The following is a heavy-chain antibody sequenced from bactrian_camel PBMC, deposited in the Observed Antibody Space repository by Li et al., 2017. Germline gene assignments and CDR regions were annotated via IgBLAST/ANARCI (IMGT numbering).Heavy chain of an antibody. V-gene: IGHV3S53*01. CDR2: IDSDGRT. Sequence: HVQLVESGGGSVQAGGSLRLSCAASGYTPTIGCMIWFRQAPGQEREGVAGIDSDGRTVYADSVKGRFTISQDNAKSMLYLQMNDLRPEDTATYYCAAGFGSAAPTYWGQGTQVTVS. CDR1: GYTPTIGC. J-gene: IGHJ4*01. CDR3: AAGFGSAAPTY. D-gene: IGHD2*01.